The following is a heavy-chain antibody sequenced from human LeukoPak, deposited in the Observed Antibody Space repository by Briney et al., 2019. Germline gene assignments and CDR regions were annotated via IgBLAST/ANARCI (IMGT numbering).Heavy chain of an antibody. Sequence: ASVKVSCKASGYTFTSYDINWVRQATGQGLEWMGWMNPNSGNIGYAQKFQGRVTMTRDTSISTAYMELSRLRSDDTAVYYCARDDGIRFLESWGQGTLVTVSS. D-gene: IGHD3-3*01. V-gene: IGHV1-8*01. J-gene: IGHJ5*02. CDR2: MNPNSGNI. CDR1: GYTFTSYD. CDR3: ARDDGIRFLES.